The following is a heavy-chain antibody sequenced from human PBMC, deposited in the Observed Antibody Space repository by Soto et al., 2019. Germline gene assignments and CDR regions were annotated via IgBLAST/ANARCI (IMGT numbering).Heavy chain of an antibody. J-gene: IGHJ3*02. CDR3: ARVPMTVVWNYAFDI. D-gene: IGHD3-22*01. V-gene: IGHV3-7*03. CDR1: GFTFSDYC. Sequence: PGGSLRLSCAASGFTFSDYCMSWVRQAPGKGLEWVANIKQDGSEKYYVDSVKGRFTISRDNAKNSLYLQMNSLRAEDTAVYYCARVPMTVVWNYAFDIWGQGTMVTVSS. CDR2: IKQDGSEK.